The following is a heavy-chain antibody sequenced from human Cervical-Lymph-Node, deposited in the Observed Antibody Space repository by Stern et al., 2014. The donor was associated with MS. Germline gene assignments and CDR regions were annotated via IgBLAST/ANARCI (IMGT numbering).Heavy chain of an antibody. J-gene: IGHJ6*02. Sequence: QVQLVESGPEVKRPGSSVKVSCQASGGTFGSSGISWVRQVPGQGLEWMGGIIPMFGTTDYLQKFQGRVTITADEATNSAYMELRSLRSEDTAIYYCARNWNYGLDVWGQGTTVTVSS. CDR2: IIPMFGTT. D-gene: IGHD3-3*01. CDR1: GGTFGSSG. CDR3: ARNWNYGLDV. V-gene: IGHV1-69*01.